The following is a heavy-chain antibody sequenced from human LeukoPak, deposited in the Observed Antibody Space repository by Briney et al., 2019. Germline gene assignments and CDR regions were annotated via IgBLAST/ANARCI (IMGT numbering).Heavy chain of an antibody. CDR3: ASLLGSLFH. V-gene: IGHV4-38-2*01. CDR1: GYSISSGYY. Sequence: PSETLSLTCAVSGYSISSGYYWGWIRQPPGKGLEWIGSIYHSGSTYYNPSLKSRVTITVDTSKNQFSLKLSSVTDADTAVYYCASLLGSLFHWGQGTLVTVSS. D-gene: IGHD2/OR15-2a*01. J-gene: IGHJ4*02. CDR2: IYHSGST.